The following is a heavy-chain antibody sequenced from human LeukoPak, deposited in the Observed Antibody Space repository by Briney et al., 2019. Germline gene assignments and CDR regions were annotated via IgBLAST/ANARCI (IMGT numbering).Heavy chain of an antibody. CDR1: GDSITGYY. D-gene: IGHD3-10*01. J-gene: IGHJ5*02. Sequence: PSETLSLTCSVSGDSITGYYWGWIGQPPGKGLEWIGNIYYTGNTYYNSSLKSRVTISLDTSKNQFSLKLSSVTAADTAVYYCAREITMVPLSANWFDPWGQGTLVTVSS. V-gene: IGHV4-39*07. CDR2: IYYTGNT. CDR3: AREITMVPLSANWFDP.